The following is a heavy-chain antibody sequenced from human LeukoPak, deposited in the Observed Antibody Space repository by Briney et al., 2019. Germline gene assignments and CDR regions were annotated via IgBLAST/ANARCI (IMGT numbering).Heavy chain of an antibody. CDR1: GFTFSIYA. J-gene: IGHJ4*02. CDR3: ATLPYYYDSSGSYYFDY. Sequence: GGSLRLSCAASGFTFSIYAMSWVRQAPGKGLEWVSAISGSRGSTYYADSVKGRFTISRDNSKNTLYLQMNSLRVEDTAVYYCATLPYYYDSSGSYYFDYWGQGTLVTVSS. CDR2: ISGSRGST. V-gene: IGHV3-23*01. D-gene: IGHD3-22*01.